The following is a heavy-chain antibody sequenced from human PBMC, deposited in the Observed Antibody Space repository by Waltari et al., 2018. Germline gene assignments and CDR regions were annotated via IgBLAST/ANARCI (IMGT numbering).Heavy chain of an antibody. J-gene: IGHJ4*02. CDR2: IYYSGST. CDR1: GGSISSGDYY. CDR3: ARDARYCSSTSCSGFDY. D-gene: IGHD2-2*01. V-gene: IGHV4-30-4*08. Sequence: QVQLQESGPGLVKPSQTLSLTCTVSGGSISSGDYYWSWIRQPPGKGLEWIGYIYYSGSTYYNPSLKSRVTISVDTSKNQFSLKLSSVTAADTAVYYCARDARYCSSTSCSGFDYWGQGTLVTVSS.